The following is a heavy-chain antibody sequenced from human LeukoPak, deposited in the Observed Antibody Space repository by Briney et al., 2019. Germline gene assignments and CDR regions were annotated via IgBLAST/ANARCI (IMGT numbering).Heavy chain of an antibody. Sequence: SETLSLTCTASGGSISSYYWSWIRQPPGKGLEWIGYIYYSGSTNYNPSLKSRVTISVDTSKNQFSLKLSSVTAADTAVYYCAREGIAAPFDYWGQGTLVTVSS. CDR2: IYYSGST. CDR3: AREGIAAPFDY. D-gene: IGHD6-13*01. CDR1: GGSISSYY. V-gene: IGHV4-59*01. J-gene: IGHJ4*02.